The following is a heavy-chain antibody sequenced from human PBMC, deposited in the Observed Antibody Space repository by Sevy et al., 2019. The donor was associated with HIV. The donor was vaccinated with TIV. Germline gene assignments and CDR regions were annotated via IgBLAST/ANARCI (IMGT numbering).Heavy chain of an antibody. D-gene: IGHD3-22*01. J-gene: IGHJ4*02. CDR2: VSGSGGST. CDR1: GFTFTSYA. Sequence: GGSLRLSCAVSGFTFTSYAMNWVRQAPGKGLEWVSGVSGSGGSTYYADSVKGRFSISRDNSRNTLYLQINSLRAEDTAVYYCVKDVAYDNTYLDYWGQGTLVTASS. V-gene: IGHV3-23*01. CDR3: VKDVAYDNTYLDY.